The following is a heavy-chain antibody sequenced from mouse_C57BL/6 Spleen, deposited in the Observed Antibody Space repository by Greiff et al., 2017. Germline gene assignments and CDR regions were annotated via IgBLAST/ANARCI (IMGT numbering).Heavy chain of an antibody. CDR2: IDPSDSYT. J-gene: IGHJ1*03. CDR1: GYTFTSYW. V-gene: IGHV1-59*01. Sequence: QVQLQQPGAELVRPGTSVKLSCKASGYTFTSYWMHWVKQRPGQGLEWIGVIDPSDSYTNYNQKFKGKATLTVDKSSSTAYMQLSSLTSEDSAVYYCARCPYYYGSSHWYFDVWGTGTTVTVSS. D-gene: IGHD1-1*01. CDR3: ARCPYYYGSSHWYFDV.